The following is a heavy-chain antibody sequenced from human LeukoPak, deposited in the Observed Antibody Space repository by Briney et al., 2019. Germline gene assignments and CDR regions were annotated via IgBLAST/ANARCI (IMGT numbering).Heavy chain of an antibody. J-gene: IGHJ4*02. V-gene: IGHV3-66*01. CDR3: ARVSSSSGWYLGFDY. CDR1: GFTVSSNY. D-gene: IGHD6-19*01. CDR2: IYSGGST. Sequence: PGGSLRLSCAASGFTVSSNYMSWVRQAPGKGLEWVSVIYSGGSTYYSDSVKGRFTISRDNSKNTLYLQMNSLRAEDTAVYYCARVSSSSGWYLGFDYWGQGTLVTVSS.